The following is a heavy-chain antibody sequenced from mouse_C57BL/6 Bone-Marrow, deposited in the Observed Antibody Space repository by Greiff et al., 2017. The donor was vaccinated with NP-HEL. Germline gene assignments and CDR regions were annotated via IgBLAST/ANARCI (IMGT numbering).Heavy chain of an antibody. D-gene: IGHD1-1*01. CDR3: ARGSLRDWFAY. CDR2: ISYDGSN. Sequence: DVKLVESGPGLVKPSQSLSLTCSVTGYSITSGYYWNWIRQFPGNKLEWMGYISYDGSNNYNPSLKNRISITRDTSKNQFFLKLNSVTTEDTATYYCARGSLRDWFAYWGQGTLVTVSA. J-gene: IGHJ3*01. CDR1: GYSITSGYY. V-gene: IGHV3-6*01.